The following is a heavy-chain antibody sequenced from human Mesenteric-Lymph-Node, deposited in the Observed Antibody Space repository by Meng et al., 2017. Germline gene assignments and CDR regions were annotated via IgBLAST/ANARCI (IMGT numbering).Heavy chain of an antibody. CDR1: GGSISNSGYY. CDR2: IYYTGPT. V-gene: IGHV4-39*01. J-gene: IGHJ4*02. Sequence: QLQVQEAGPGMVKPSETLSLTCTVSGGSISNSGYYWGWIRQPPGKGLEWIGNIYYTGPTYYNPSLKSRVTVSLDASKNQFSLKLSFVTAADTAVYYCVSTSWYRVNYWGQGTLVTVSS. D-gene: IGHD6-13*01. CDR3: VSTSWYRVNY.